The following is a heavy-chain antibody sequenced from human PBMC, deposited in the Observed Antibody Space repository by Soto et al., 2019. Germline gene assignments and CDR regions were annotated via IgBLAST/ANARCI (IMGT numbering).Heavy chain of an antibody. CDR2: FDPEDGET. Sequence: ASVKVSCKVSGYTLTELSMHWVRQAPGKGLEWMGGFDPEDGETNYAQKFQGRVTITADKSTSTAYMELSSLRSEDTAVYYCARVGSLPYGMDVWGQGTTVTVSS. V-gene: IGHV1-24*01. CDR3: ARVGSLPYGMDV. CDR1: GYTLTELS. D-gene: IGHD3-16*01. J-gene: IGHJ6*02.